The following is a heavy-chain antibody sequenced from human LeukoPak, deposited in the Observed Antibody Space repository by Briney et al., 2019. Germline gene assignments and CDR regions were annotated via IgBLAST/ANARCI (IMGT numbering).Heavy chain of an antibody. Sequence: GTLSLTCAVSGGSISSSNWWSWVRQAPGKGLEWVSGISGSGGGTYYADSVKGRFIISRDNSKNTLYLQMNSLRAEDTAVYFCADSGSFYRFDYWGQGTLVTVSS. CDR2: ISGSGGGT. D-gene: IGHD1-26*01. CDR3: ADSGSFYRFDY. J-gene: IGHJ4*02. V-gene: IGHV3-23*01. CDR1: GGSISSSN.